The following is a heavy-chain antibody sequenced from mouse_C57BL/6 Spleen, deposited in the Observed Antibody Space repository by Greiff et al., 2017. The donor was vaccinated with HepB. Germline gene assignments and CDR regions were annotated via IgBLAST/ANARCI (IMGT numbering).Heavy chain of an antibody. CDR1: GYTFTSYW. V-gene: IGHV1-69*01. CDR2: IDPSDSYT. CDR3: ARGYYGSSYWYFDV. J-gene: IGHJ1*03. Sequence: VQLQQSGAELVMPGASVKLSCKASGYTFTSYWMHWVKQRPGQGLEWIGEIDPSDSYTNYNQKFKGKSTLTVDKSSSTAYMQLSSLTSEDSAVYYCARGYYGSSYWYFDVWGTGTTVTVAS. D-gene: IGHD1-1*01.